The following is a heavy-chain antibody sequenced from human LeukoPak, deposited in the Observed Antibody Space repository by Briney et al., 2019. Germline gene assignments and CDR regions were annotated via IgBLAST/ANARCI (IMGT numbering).Heavy chain of an antibody. Sequence: SETLSLTCTVSGGSISTSNYYWGWIRQPPGKGLEWIGSIFYSGSTYYSPSLKSRITINPDTSKNQFSLQLTSGTPEDTAVYYCARAVYGSGSYSAWGQGTLVTVSS. CDR1: GGSISTSNYY. J-gene: IGHJ4*02. CDR3: ARAVYGSGSYSA. CDR2: IFYSGST. D-gene: IGHD3-10*01. V-gene: IGHV4-39*01.